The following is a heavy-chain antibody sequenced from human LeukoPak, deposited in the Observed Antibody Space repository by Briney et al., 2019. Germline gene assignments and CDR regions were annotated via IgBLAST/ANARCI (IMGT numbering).Heavy chain of an antibody. V-gene: IGHV3-33*01. D-gene: IGHD2-2*01. Sequence: GGSLRLSCVASGFIFSNYGLHWVRQAPGKGLEWVAVIWYDGSRKYYADSVKGRFTISRDNSKNTLYLQMNSLRVEDTAVYYCARADCSSSSCPSKFDYWGQGTLVTVSP. J-gene: IGHJ4*02. CDR3: ARADCSSSSCPSKFDY. CDR2: IWYDGSRK. CDR1: GFIFSNYG.